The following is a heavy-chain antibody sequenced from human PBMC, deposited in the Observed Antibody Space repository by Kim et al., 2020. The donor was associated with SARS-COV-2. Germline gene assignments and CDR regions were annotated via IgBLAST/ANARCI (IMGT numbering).Heavy chain of an antibody. Sequence: GGSLRLSCTASGFTFKNYEMHWVRQAPGKGLEWLSYISATGDSKYYADSVRGRFTISRENAQNSLSFQMNSLRVDDTGVYFCARDRIPVFGGVRFDPWG. CDR2: ISATGDSK. D-gene: IGHD3-16*01. J-gene: IGHJ5*02. V-gene: IGHV3-48*03. CDR1: GFTFKNYE. CDR3: ARDRIPVFGGVRFDP.